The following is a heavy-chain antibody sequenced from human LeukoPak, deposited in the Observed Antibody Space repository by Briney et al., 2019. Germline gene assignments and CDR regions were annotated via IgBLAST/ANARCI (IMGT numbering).Heavy chain of an antibody. V-gene: IGHV1-8*01. CDR1: GYTFTRYD. Sequence: ASVKVSCKASGYTFTRYDINWVRQATGQGLEWMGWMNPNSGNTGYAQKFQGRVTMTRNTSICTAYMELSSLRSEDTAVYYCARGLRAAAGTGDYWGQGTLVTVSS. CDR3: ARGLRAAAGTGDY. D-gene: IGHD6-13*01. CDR2: MNPNSGNT. J-gene: IGHJ4*02.